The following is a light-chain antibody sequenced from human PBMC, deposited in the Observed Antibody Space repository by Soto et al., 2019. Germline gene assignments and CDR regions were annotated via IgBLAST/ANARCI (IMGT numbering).Light chain of an antibody. J-gene: IGLJ2*01. V-gene: IGLV2-8*01. CDR2: EVS. CDR3: SSYGGANTVV. Sequence: QSALTQPPSASGSPGHSVTISCTGTSNDVGGYNYVSWYQQHPGKAPKLMIHEVSKRPSGVPDRFSGSKSGNTASLTVSGLLTEDEADYYCSSYGGANTVVFGGGTKQTVL. CDR1: SNDVGGYNY.